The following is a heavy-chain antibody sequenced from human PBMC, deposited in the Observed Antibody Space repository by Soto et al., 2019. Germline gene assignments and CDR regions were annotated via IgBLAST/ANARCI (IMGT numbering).Heavy chain of an antibody. CDR2: IYYSGST. D-gene: IGHD4-4*01. V-gene: IGHV4-31*03. CDR1: GGSISSGGYY. Sequence: PSETLSLTCTVSGGSISSGGYYWSWIRQHPGKGLEWIGYIYYSGSTYYNPSLKSRVTISVDTSENQFSLKLSSVTAADTAVYYCARSRVYSSNWFDPWGQGTLVTVSS. J-gene: IGHJ5*02. CDR3: ARSRVYSSNWFDP.